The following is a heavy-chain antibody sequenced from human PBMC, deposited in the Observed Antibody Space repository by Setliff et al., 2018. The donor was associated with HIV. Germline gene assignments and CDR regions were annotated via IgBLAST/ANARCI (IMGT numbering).Heavy chain of an antibody. CDR2: ISNSGSTI. V-gene: IGHV3-11*04. CDR3: AREGITGTTLHPY. D-gene: IGHD1-7*01. CDR1: GFTFSDYY. J-gene: IGHJ4*02. Sequence: KPGGSLRLSCAASGFTFSDYYMSWIRQAPGKGLEWVSYISNSGSTIYYADSVKGRFSISRDNAKNSLYLQMNSLRAEDTAVYYCAREGITGTTLHPYWGQGTLVTVSS.